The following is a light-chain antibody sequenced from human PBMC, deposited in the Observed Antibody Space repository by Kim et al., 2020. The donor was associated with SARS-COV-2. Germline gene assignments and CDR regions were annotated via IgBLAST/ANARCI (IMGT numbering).Light chain of an antibody. Sequence: SPGERATLSCRASQSVSSSYLAWYQQKPGQAPRLLIYGASSRATGIPDRFSGSGSGTDFTLTISRLEPEDFAVYYCQQYGSSPPYTFGQGPSWRS. CDR3: QQYGSSPPYT. V-gene: IGKV3-20*01. J-gene: IGKJ2*01. CDR1: QSVSSSY. CDR2: GAS.